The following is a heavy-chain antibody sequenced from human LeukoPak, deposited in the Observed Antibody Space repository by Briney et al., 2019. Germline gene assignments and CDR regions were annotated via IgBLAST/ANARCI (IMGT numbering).Heavy chain of an antibody. J-gene: IGHJ5*02. D-gene: IGHD1-26*01. CDR3: ARGPLYTESFARTWFDA. CDR1: GGSITSASYY. V-gene: IGHV4-39*01. CDR2: IYYSGNS. Sequence: SETLSLTCTVSGGSITSASYYWGWVRQPPGKGLEWIGSIYYSGNSYNNPSLKGRVTISIDASTSQFSLELRSVTAADTAVYFCARGPLYTESFARTWFDAWGRGTVVTVSS.